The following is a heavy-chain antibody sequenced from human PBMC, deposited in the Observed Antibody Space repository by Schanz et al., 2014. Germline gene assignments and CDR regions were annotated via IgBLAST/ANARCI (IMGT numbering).Heavy chain of an antibody. CDR2: INLDGSDK. Sequence: EVQLVESGGGLVQPGGSLRLSCAASGFTFTNYWMTWVRQAPGKGLEWVANINLDGSDKSYVDSVKGRFTISRDNAKNALYLQMNSLRAEDTAVYYCAKGRMTATNFFDSWGQGTLVTVSS. J-gene: IGHJ4*02. V-gene: IGHV3-7*01. CDR1: GFTFTNYW. D-gene: IGHD1-7*01. CDR3: AKGRMTATNFFDS.